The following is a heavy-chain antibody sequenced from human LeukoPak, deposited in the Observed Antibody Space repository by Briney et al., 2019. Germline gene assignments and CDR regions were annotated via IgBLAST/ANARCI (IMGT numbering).Heavy chain of an antibody. D-gene: IGHD3-22*01. V-gene: IGHV7-4-1*02. CDR1: GYTFTSYA. CDR3: ARESGVLSMIVVVTLTDAFDI. J-gene: IGHJ3*02. Sequence: ASVKVSCKASGYTFTSYAMNWVRQAPGQGLEWMGWINTNTGNPTYAQGFTGRFVFSLDTSVSTAYLQISSLKAEDTAVYYCARESGVLSMIVVVTLTDAFDIWGQGTMVTVSS. CDR2: INTNTGNP.